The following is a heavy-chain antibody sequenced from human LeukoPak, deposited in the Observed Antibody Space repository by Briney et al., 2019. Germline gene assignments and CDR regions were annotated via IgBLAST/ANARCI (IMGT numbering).Heavy chain of an antibody. Sequence: GASVKVSCKASGYTFTGYYMHWVRQAPGQGLEWMGRINPDSGGTNYAQKFQGRVTMTGDTSISTAYMELSRLRSDDTAVYYCARAGGYCSGGSCYYYYYGMDVWGQGTTVTVSS. CDR3: ARAGGYCSGGSCYYYYYGMDV. CDR1: GYTFTGYY. V-gene: IGHV1-2*06. CDR2: INPDSGGT. J-gene: IGHJ6*02. D-gene: IGHD2-15*01.